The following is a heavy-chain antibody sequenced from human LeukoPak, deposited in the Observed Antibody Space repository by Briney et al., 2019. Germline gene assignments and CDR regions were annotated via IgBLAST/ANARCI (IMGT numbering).Heavy chain of an antibody. J-gene: IGHJ4*02. V-gene: IGHV1-2*04. CDR3: ARGEGIAAAGVGY. D-gene: IGHD6-13*01. CDR2: INPNSGGT. CDR1: GYTFTGYY. Sequence: GASVKVSCKASGYTFTGYYMHWVRQAPGQGLEWMGWINPNSGGTNYAQKFQGWVTMTRDTSISTAYMELSRLRSDDTAVYYCARGEGIAAAGVGYWGQGTLVTVSS.